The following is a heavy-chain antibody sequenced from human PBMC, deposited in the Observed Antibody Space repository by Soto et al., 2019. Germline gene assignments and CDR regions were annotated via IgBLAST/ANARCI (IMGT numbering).Heavy chain of an antibody. D-gene: IGHD2-15*01. J-gene: IGHJ6*02. CDR1: GFTFSSYA. CDR2: ISGSGGST. V-gene: IGHV3-23*01. CDR3: AKDNIVVVVAATPEPLCGMDV. Sequence: EVQLLESGGGLVQPGGSLRLSCAASGFTFSSYAMSWVRHAPGKWLEWVSAISGSGGSTYYADSVKGRFTISRDNSKNTLYLQMNSLRAEDTAVYYCAKDNIVVVVAATPEPLCGMDVWGQGTTVTVSS.